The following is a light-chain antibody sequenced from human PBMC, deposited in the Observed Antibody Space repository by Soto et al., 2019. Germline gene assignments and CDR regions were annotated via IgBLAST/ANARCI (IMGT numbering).Light chain of an antibody. J-gene: IGKJ2*01. CDR3: QQYGRSPMFT. CDR2: GAS. CDR1: QSVSSNY. V-gene: IGKV3-20*01. Sequence: EIVLTQSPGTLSLSPGERATLSCRASQSVSSNYFAWYQQKPGQAPRLLIYGASRGAAGIPDRFSGSGSGTDFTLTISSLEPEDFAVYFCQQYGRSPMFTFGQGTKLEIK.